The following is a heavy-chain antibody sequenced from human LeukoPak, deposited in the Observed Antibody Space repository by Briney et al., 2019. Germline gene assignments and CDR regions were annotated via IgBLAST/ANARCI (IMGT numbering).Heavy chain of an antibody. CDR1: GGSISSYY. V-gene: IGHV4-59*01. CDR2: IYYSGST. CDR3: ARARYFDY. J-gene: IGHJ4*02. Sequence: PETLSLTCTVSGGSISSYYWSWIRQPPGKGLEWIGYIYYSGSTNYNPSLKSRVTISVDTSKNQYSLKLSSVTAADTAVYYCARARYFDYWGQGTLVTVSS.